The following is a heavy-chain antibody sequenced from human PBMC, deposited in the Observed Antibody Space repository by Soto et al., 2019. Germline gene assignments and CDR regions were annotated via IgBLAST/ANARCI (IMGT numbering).Heavy chain of an antibody. CDR3: AKHRERGSISPYDYYGMDV. V-gene: IGHV3-23*01. J-gene: IGHJ6*02. Sequence: PGGSLRLSCAASAFSFNNYAMTWVRQAPGKGLEWVSVISGSGGSTSYGDSVKGRFTISRDNSKNTLYLQMDSLRAEDTAVYYCAKHRERGSISPYDYYGMDVWGQGTTVTVYS. CDR2: ISGSGGST. CDR1: AFSFNNYA. D-gene: IGHD3-3*02.